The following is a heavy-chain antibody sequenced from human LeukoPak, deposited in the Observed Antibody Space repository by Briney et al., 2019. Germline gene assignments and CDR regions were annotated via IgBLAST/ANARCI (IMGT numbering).Heavy chain of an antibody. CDR1: GYTFTGYY. Sequence: ASVKVSCKASGYTFTGYYMHWVRQAPGQGLEWMGWINPNSGGTNYAQKFQGRVTMTRDTSISTAYMELSRLRSDDTAVYYCARAELLWFGELLSSIKINYYFDYWGQGTLVTVSS. V-gene: IGHV1-2*02. D-gene: IGHD3-10*01. J-gene: IGHJ4*02. CDR2: INPNSGGT. CDR3: ARAELLWFGELLSSIKINYYFDY.